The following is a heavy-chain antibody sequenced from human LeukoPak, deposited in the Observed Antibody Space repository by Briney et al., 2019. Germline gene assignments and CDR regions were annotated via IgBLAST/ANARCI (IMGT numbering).Heavy chain of an antibody. Sequence: GASLRLSCAASGFTLSTYTMSWVRQVPGKGLEWVSAFSRGGVTYYAESVKGRFTISRDNSKNTLFLQMNSLRAEDMALYYCAKGMSCGGSSCSYLESWGQGTLVTVSS. J-gene: IGHJ4*02. CDR2: FSRGGVT. CDR1: GFTLSTYT. D-gene: IGHD2-15*01. CDR3: AKGMSCGGSSCSYLES. V-gene: IGHV3-23*01.